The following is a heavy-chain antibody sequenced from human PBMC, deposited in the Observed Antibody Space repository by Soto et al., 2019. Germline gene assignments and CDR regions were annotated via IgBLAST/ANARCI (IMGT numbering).Heavy chain of an antibody. CDR1: GGTFSSYA. CDR3: SPHYYGSGSFWKGP. Sequence: SVKVSCKASGGTFSSYAISWVRQAPGQGLEWMGGIIPIFGTANYAQKFQGRVTITADKSTSTAYMELSSLRSEDTAVYYCSPHYYGSGSFWKGPWGQGTLVTVSS. J-gene: IGHJ5*02. V-gene: IGHV1-69*06. D-gene: IGHD3-10*01. CDR2: IIPIFGTA.